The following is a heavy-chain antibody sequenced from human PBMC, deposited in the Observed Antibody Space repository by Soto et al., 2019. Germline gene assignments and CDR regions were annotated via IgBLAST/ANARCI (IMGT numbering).Heavy chain of an antibody. J-gene: IGHJ6*02. V-gene: IGHV3-53*01. CDR2: IYSGGST. CDR3: ARALVGAADDFYYGMDV. CDR1: GFTVSSNY. Sequence: EVQLVESGGGLIQPGGSLRLSCAASGFTVSSNYMSWVRQAPGKGLEWVSVIYSGGSTYYADSVKGRFTISGDNSKNTLYRQMNSLTAEDTAVYYCARALVGAADDFYYGMDVWGQGTTVTVSS. D-gene: IGHD1-26*01.